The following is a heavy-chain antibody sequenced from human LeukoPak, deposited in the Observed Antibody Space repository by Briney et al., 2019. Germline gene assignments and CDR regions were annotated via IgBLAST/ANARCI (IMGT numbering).Heavy chain of an antibody. Sequence: SETLSLTCTVSGGSISSHYWSWIRQPPGKGLEWIGYIYNSGSTNYNPSLKSRVTISVDTSKNQFSLKLSSVTAADTAVYYCARGKDWYYFDYWGQGTLVTASS. J-gene: IGHJ4*02. V-gene: IGHV4-59*11. D-gene: IGHD2-21*01. CDR1: GGSISSHY. CDR3: ARGKDWYYFDY. CDR2: IYNSGST.